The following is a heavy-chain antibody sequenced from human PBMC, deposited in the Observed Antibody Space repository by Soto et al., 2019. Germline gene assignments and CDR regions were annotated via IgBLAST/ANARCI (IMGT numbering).Heavy chain of an antibody. D-gene: IGHD3-10*01. CDR3: ARSSGGSGKLWNYYGMDV. CDR2: ISGSGGST. V-gene: IGHV3-21*06. J-gene: IGHJ6*02. CDR1: GFTFSTYS. Sequence: GGSLRLSCAASGFTFSTYSMNWVRQAPGKGLEWVSAISGSGGSTYYADSVKGRFTISRDNAKNSLYLQMNSLRAEDTAVYYCARSSGGSGKLWNYYGMDVWGQGNTVTVSS.